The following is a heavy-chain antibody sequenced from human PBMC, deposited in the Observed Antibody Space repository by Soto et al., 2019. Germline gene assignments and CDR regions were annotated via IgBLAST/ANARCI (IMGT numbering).Heavy chain of an antibody. CDR2: MNPNSGNT. V-gene: IGHV1-8*01. CDR3: ASVNYDILTGYPDNWFDP. J-gene: IGHJ5*02. D-gene: IGHD3-9*01. Sequence: ASVKVSCKASGYTFTSYDINWVRQATGQGLEWMGWMNPNSGNTGYAQKFQGRVTMTRNTSISTAYMELSSLRSKDTAVYYCASVNYDILTGYPDNWFDPWGQGTLVTVSS. CDR1: GYTFTSYD.